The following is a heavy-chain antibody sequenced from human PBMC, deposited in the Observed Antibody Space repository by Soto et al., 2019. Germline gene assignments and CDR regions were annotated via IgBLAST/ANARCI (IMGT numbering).Heavy chain of an antibody. V-gene: IGHV5-51*01. CDR3: ARVVGRNRRFDS. CDR1: GYIFADFW. Sequence: GESLKISCKASGYIFADFWIGRVRQMPGKGLEWMGIIFPGDSDTRYSPSFQGRVTISADTSISTAYLQWNSLRASDTAIYYCARVVGRNRRFDSWGQGSLVTVSS. D-gene: IGHD1-26*01. CDR2: IFPGDSDT. J-gene: IGHJ4*02.